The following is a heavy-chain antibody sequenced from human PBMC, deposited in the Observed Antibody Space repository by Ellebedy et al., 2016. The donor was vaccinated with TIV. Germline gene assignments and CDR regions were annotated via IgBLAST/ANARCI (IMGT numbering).Heavy chain of an antibody. Sequence: KVSCKISGYNFSNNWISWVRQKPGKGLEWMGRIHPSDSDTDYRPSFRGHVPMSVDKSISFAFLQWSSLQASDTAMYYCARRGDSDFDSWGQGTVVTVSP. D-gene: IGHD4-17*01. V-gene: IGHV5-10-1*01. CDR2: IHPSDSDT. CDR3: ARRGDSDFDS. J-gene: IGHJ4*02. CDR1: GYNFSNNW.